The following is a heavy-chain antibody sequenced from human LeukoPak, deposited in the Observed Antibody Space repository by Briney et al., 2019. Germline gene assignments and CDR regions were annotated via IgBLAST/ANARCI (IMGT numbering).Heavy chain of an antibody. CDR2: ISAYNGNT. Sequence: ASVKVSCKASGYTFTSYGISWVRQAPGQGLEWLGWISAYNGNTNYAQKLQGRVTMTTDTSTSTAYMELRSLRSDDTAVYYCARENYYDSSGYPDYWGQGTLVTVSS. CDR3: ARENYYDSSGYPDY. CDR1: GYTFTSYG. J-gene: IGHJ4*02. V-gene: IGHV1-18*01. D-gene: IGHD3-22*01.